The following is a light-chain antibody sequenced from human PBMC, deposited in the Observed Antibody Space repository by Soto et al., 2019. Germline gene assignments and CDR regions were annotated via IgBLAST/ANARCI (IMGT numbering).Light chain of an antibody. Sequence: DIQMTKSPSSVSASVGDRVTITCRASQDISSWLAWYQQRPGKAPKVLIYEATNLQSGVPSRFRGTGSGTDFTLTISSLQPEDFATYYCQQANGFPFTFGGGTKVEIK. CDR2: EAT. J-gene: IGKJ4*01. CDR1: QDISSW. V-gene: IGKV1-12*02. CDR3: QQANGFPFT.